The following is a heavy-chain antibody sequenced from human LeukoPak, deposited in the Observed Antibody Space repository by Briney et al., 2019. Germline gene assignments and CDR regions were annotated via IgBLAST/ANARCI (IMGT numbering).Heavy chain of an antibody. Sequence: SEILSLTCTVSGGSISTGTHFWGWIRQPPGKGLEWIGSISHSGTTYFSPSLKSRVSMSIDTSKNQFSLRLNSVTAADTAVYYCARGSLGYCSGGSCYSARYWFDPWGQGTLVTVSS. D-gene: IGHD2-15*01. CDR1: GGSISTGTHF. CDR3: ARGSLGYCSGGSCYSARYWFDP. V-gene: IGHV4-39*07. CDR2: ISHSGTT. J-gene: IGHJ5*02.